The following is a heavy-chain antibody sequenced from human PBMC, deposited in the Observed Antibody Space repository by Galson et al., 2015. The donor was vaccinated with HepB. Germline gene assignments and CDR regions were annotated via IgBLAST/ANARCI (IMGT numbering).Heavy chain of an antibody. CDR2: IYYSGSN. D-gene: IGHD3-22*01. CDR3: ARATYYYDSSGYLDP. V-gene: IGHV4-59*01. J-gene: IGHJ5*02. CDR1: GGSISSYY. Sequence: LSLTCTVSGGSISSYYWSWIRQPPGKGLEWIGYIYYSGSNNYNPSLKSRVTISVDTSKNQFSLKLSSVTAADTAVYYCARATYYYDSSGYLDPWGQGTLVTVSS.